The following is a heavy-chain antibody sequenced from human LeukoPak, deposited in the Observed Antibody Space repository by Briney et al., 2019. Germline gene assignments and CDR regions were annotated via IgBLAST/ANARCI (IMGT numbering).Heavy chain of an antibody. J-gene: IGHJ4*02. CDR3: ARSADPYADYSFEY. V-gene: IGHV1-2*02. D-gene: IGHD4-17*01. Sequence: ASVKVSCKASGYTFTGYYLHWVRQAPGQGLEWMGWINPNSGGTNYAERFQDTVTMTRDTSISTASMELSRLRSDDTAVYYCARSADPYADYSFEYWGLGTLVTVSS. CDR2: INPNSGGT. CDR1: GYTFTGYY.